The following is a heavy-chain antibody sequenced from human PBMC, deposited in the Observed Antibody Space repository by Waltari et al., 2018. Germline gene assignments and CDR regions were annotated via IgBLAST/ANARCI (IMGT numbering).Heavy chain of an antibody. V-gene: IGHV1-8*01. J-gene: IGHJ3*02. CDR1: GYTFPSYD. CDR3: ARNWANYDFWSGYYHDAFDI. Sequence: QVQLVQSGAEVKKPGASVTVSCKASGYTFPSYDIHWVRQATGQGLECMGWMNPNSGNTGYAQKFQGRVTMTRNTSISTAYMELSSLRSEDTAVYYCARNWANYDFWSGYYHDAFDIWGQGTMVTVSS. CDR2: MNPNSGNT. D-gene: IGHD3-3*01.